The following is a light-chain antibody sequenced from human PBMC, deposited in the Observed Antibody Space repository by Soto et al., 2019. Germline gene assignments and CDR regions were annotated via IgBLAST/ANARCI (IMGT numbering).Light chain of an antibody. Sequence: EIVLTQSPGTLSLSPGERATLSCRASQSVNSNYLAWFQQKPGQAPRLLIYGASSRATGIPDRFSGSGSGTDFTLTFSRLEPEDFAVYYCQPYGSSRTFGQGTKVDIK. CDR2: GAS. V-gene: IGKV3-20*01. J-gene: IGKJ1*01. CDR3: QPYGSSRT. CDR1: QSVNSNY.